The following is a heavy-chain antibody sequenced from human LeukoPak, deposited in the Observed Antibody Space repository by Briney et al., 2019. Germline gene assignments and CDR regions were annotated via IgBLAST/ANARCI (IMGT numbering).Heavy chain of an antibody. V-gene: IGHV3-33*08. J-gene: IGHJ4*02. CDR3: ARDRDWLLYDY. CDR2: ISHDETYK. CDR1: GFTFSSYS. D-gene: IGHD3-9*01. Sequence: GGSLRLSCAASGFTFSSYSMNWVRQAPGKGLEWVAAISHDETYKYYADSLRGRVTISRDNSKNTLYLQMHSLRADDTAIYYCARDRDWLLYDYWGQGTLVTVSS.